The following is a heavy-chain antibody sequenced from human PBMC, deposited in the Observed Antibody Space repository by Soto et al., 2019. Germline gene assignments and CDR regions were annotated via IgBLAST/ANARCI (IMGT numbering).Heavy chain of an antibody. CDR2: MNPNGGNT. CDR3: ARGTPTNHYFGSGSYANY. J-gene: IGHJ4*02. CDR1: GYTFTGYN. D-gene: IGHD3-10*01. Sequence: ASVKVSCKASGYTFTGYNINWVRQATGQGLEWMGWMNPNGGNTGYAQKFQGRVTMTRNTSISTAYMELSSLKSGDTAVYYCARGTPTNHYFGSGSYANYWGQGTPVTVSS. V-gene: IGHV1-8*01.